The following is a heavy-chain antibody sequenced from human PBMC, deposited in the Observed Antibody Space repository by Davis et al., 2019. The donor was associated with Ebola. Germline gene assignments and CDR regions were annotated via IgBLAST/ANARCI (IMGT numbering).Heavy chain of an antibody. J-gene: IGHJ4*02. Sequence: ASVKVSCKASGYSFTSYYMHWVRQAPGQGLEWMGLINPSAGSTSYAQKFQGRVTMTRDTSTRTVYMELSSLRSEDTAVYYCAREAPFRSSYYFDYWGQGTLVTVSS. CDR1: GYSFTSYY. CDR3: AREAPFRSSYYFDY. CDR2: INPSAGST. D-gene: IGHD6-6*01. V-gene: IGHV1-46*01.